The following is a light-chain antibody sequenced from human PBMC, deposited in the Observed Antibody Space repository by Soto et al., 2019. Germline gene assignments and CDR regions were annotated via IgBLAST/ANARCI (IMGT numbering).Light chain of an antibody. Sequence: QAVVTQPPSASGTPGQRVTISCSGSSSNIGSNYVSWYQHLPGTAPKLLMYRDNHRPSGVPDRFSGSKSGTSASLAISGLRSEDEADYYCAAWDDSLSGLYVFGTGTKLTVL. V-gene: IGLV1-47*01. J-gene: IGLJ1*01. CDR1: SSNIGSNY. CDR2: RDN. CDR3: AAWDDSLSGLYV.